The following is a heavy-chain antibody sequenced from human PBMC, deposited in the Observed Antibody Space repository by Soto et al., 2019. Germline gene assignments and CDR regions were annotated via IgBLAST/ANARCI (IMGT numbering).Heavy chain of an antibody. V-gene: IGHV4-38-2*01. CDR1: NFSISSGYY. D-gene: IGHD1-26*01. J-gene: IGHJ4*01. CDR2: IYRSGTT. Sequence: SETLSLSCVVSNFSISSGYYWGWIRLSPGKVLDWNASIYRSGTTSYNPSLKSRVTISVDPSKNQFSLMLTAVTAADTAVYYFARTLSGSYYSVFNYWGRGSLVTVSS. CDR3: ARTLSGSYYSVFNY.